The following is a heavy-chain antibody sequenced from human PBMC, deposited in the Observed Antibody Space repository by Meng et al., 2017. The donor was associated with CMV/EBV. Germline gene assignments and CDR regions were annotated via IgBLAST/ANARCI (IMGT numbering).Heavy chain of an antibody. D-gene: IGHD6-6*01. CDR1: GLTFDDYA. CDR2: ISWNSGSI. J-gene: IGHJ6*02. V-gene: IGHV3-9*01. CDR3: AKGHSSSGFYYYYGMDV. Sequence: LSLTCAASGLTFDDYAMHWVRQAPGKGLEWVSGISWNSGSIGYADSVKGRFTISRDNAKNSLYLQMNSLRAEDTALYYCAKGHSSSGFYYYYGMDVWGQGTTVTVSS.